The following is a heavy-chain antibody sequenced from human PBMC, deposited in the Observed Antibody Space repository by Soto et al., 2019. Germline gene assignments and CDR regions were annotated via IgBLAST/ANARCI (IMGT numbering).Heavy chain of an antibody. Sequence: ASVKVSCKASGYTFSNYGVSWVRQAPGQGLEWMGIINPSGGSTSYAQNLQGRVTMTRDTSTSTVYMELSSLRSEDTAVYYCARALQKDYYDSSGSGYWDQGTLVTVSS. V-gene: IGHV1-46*04. CDR2: INPSGGST. CDR3: ARALQKDYYDSSGSGY. J-gene: IGHJ4*02. D-gene: IGHD3-22*01. CDR1: GYTFSNYG.